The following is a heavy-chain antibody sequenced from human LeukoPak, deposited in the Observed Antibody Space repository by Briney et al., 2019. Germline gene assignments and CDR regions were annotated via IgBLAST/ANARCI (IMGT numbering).Heavy chain of an antibody. D-gene: IGHD3-3*01. CDR2: ISGSGGST. CDR1: ASTFNNIA. Sequence: GPSLRPAQAPYASTFNNIAISLVRQAPRKRLEWVLAISGSGGSTNYAHSVKGRLTISRDNSKNALYLQMNSLRAEDTAVYYCAKESDFWSGSPNWFDPWVQGTLVTVYS. CDR3: AKESDFWSGSPNWFDP. J-gene: IGHJ5*02. V-gene: IGHV3-23*01.